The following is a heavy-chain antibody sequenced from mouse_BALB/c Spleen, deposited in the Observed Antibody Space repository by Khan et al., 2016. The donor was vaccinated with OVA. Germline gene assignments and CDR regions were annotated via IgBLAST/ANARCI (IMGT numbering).Heavy chain of an antibody. CDR2: INPSTDYT. CDR3: VNHGNTSAWFTY. CDR1: GYTFTNYW. Sequence: VQLQQSGAELAKPGASVKMSCKASGYTFTNYWMHWVKQRPGQGLDWIGFINPSTDYTEYNQKFKDKATLTADKSSSTAYMQLTSLTSEDSALYYAVNHGNTSAWFTYWGQGTLVTVSA. D-gene: IGHD1-1*01. V-gene: IGHV1-7*01. J-gene: IGHJ3*01.